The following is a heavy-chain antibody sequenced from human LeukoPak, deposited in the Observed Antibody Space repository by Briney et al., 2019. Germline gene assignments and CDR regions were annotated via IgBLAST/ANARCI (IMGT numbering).Heavy chain of an antibody. CDR1: GFTFSSYS. D-gene: IGHD3-10*01. CDR3: ATAGVHYYGSGSYGYYYYYMDV. J-gene: IGHJ6*03. Sequence: RAGGSLRLSCAASGFTFSSYSMQWVRQTPGKGLEWVGIMSNSGENTFYGEAVKGRFTISRDNSQNTLYLQMNSLRAEDTAVYYCATAGVHYYGSGSYGYYYYYMDVWGKGTTVTISS. CDR2: MSNSGENT. V-gene: IGHV3-33*05.